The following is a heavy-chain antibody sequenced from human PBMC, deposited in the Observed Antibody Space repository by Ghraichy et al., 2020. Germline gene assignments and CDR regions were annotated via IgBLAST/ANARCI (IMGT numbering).Heavy chain of an antibody. Sequence: SETLSLTCTVSSGSVSTANYYWSWIRQPPGKGLEWIGYIYYSGSTTYNPSLKSRVTISVDTSKNQFSLKLSSVTAADTAVYHCAVITMIVGGYYFDYWGQGTLVTVSS. D-gene: IGHD3-22*01. CDR2: IYYSGST. CDR3: AVITMIVGGYYFDY. CDR1: SGSVSTANYY. V-gene: IGHV4-61*01. J-gene: IGHJ4*02.